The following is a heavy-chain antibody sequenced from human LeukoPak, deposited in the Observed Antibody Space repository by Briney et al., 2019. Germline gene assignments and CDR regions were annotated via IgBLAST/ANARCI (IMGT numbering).Heavy chain of an antibody. Sequence: GGSLRLSCAVSGFTFSSYAMSWVRQAPGKGLGWVSAISGSGGGTFYADSVRGRFTISRDNSKNTVYLQMNSLRAEDTAVYYCAKDYAGGWPKRGMDVWGKGATVTVSS. CDR2: ISGSGGGT. J-gene: IGHJ6*03. CDR3: AKDYAGGWPKRGMDV. D-gene: IGHD3-16*01. CDR1: GFTFSSYA. V-gene: IGHV3-23*01.